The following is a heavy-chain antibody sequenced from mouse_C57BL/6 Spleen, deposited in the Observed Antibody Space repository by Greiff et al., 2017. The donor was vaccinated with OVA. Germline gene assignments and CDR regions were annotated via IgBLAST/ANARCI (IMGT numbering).Heavy chain of an antibody. J-gene: IGHJ2*01. CDR1: GYTFTSYW. V-gene: IGHV1-64*01. Sequence: QVQLQQPGAELVKPGASVKLSCKASGYTFTSYWMHWVKQRPGQGLEWIGMIHPNSGSTNYNEKFKSKATLTVDKSSSTAYMQLSSLTSEDSAVYYCARDYYCSSFDYWGQGTTLTVSS. D-gene: IGHD1-1*01. CDR2: IHPNSGST. CDR3: ARDYYCSSFDY.